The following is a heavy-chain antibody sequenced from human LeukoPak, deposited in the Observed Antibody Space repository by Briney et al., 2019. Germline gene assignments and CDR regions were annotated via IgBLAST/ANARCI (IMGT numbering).Heavy chain of an antibody. Sequence: PGGSLRLSCAASGFTFSSYSMNWVRQAPGKGLEWVSSISSSSSYIYYADSVKGRFTISRDNAKNSLYLQMNSLRAEDTAVYYCARDSAYYYDSSGYSGAFDIWGQGTMVTVSS. D-gene: IGHD3-22*01. CDR2: ISSSSSYI. CDR1: GFTFSSYS. V-gene: IGHV3-21*01. CDR3: ARDSAYYYDSSGYSGAFDI. J-gene: IGHJ3*02.